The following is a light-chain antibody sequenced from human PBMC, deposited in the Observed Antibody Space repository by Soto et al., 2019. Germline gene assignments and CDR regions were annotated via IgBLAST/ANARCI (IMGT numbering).Light chain of an antibody. CDR2: AAS. CDR3: QQLNSYPDT. CDR1: QGISSY. J-gene: IGKJ5*01. V-gene: IGKV1-9*01. Sequence: DIQLTQSPSFLSASVGDRVTITCRASQGISSYLAWYQQKPGKAPKLLIYAASTLQSGVPSRFSGSGSGTEFTLTISSLQPEDFATYYCQQLNSYPDTFGHGTRVEIK.